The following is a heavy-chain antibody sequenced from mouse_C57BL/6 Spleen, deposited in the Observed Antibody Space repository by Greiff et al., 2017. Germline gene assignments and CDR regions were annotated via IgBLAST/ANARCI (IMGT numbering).Heavy chain of an antibody. V-gene: IGHV1-18*01. J-gene: IGHJ4*01. CDR1: GYTFTDYN. CDR2: INPNNGGT. Sequence: VQLQQSGPELVKPGASVKIPCKASGYTFTDYNMDWVKQSHGKSLEWIGDINPNNGGTIYNQKFKGKATLTVDKSSSTAYMELRSLTSEDTAVYYCARVRWLLRNYAMDYWGQGTSVTVAS. D-gene: IGHD2-3*01. CDR3: ARVRWLLRNYAMDY.